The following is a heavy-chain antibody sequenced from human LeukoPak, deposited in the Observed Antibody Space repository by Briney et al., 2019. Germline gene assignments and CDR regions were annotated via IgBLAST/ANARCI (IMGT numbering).Heavy chain of an antibody. CDR2: IYSGGST. CDR1: GFTVSSNY. Sequence: EGSLRLSCAASGFTVSSNYMSWVRQAPGQGLEWVSVIYSGGSTYYADSVKGRFTISRDISKNTVYLQMNSLRAEDTAVYYCARTYGDYVYILGYWGQGTLVTVSS. D-gene: IGHD4-17*01. CDR3: ARTYGDYVYILGY. V-gene: IGHV3-53*01. J-gene: IGHJ4*02.